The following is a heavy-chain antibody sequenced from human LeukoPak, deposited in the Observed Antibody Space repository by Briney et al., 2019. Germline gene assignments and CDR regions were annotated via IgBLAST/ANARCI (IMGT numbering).Heavy chain of an antibody. V-gene: IGHV1-2*04. CDR2: INPNSGGT. CDR3: ATGGDYGDYFLFDY. D-gene: IGHD4-17*01. J-gene: IGHJ4*02. Sequence: ASVKVSCKASGYTFTGYYMHWVRQAPGQGLEWMGWINPNSGGTNYAQKFQGWVTMTRDTSISTAYMELSRLRSDDTAVYYCATGGDYGDYFLFDYWGQGTLVTVSS. CDR1: GYTFTGYY.